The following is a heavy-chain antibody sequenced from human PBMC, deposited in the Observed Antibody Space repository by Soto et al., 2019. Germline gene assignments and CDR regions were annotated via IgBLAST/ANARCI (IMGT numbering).Heavy chain of an antibody. V-gene: IGHV3-64*01. Sequence: PGGSLRLSCAASGFTFSSYAMHWVRQAPGKGLEYVSAISSNGGSTYYANSVKGRFTTSRDNSKNTLYLQMGSLRAEDMAVYYCARVRYYGSGSYSALVYWGQGTLVTVSS. D-gene: IGHD3-10*01. CDR1: GFTFSSYA. J-gene: IGHJ4*02. CDR2: ISSNGGST. CDR3: ARVRYYGSGSYSALVY.